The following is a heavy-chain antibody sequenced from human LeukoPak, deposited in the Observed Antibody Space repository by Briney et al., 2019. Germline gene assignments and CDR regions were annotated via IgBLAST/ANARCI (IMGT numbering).Heavy chain of an antibody. CDR2: ISGSGGST. V-gene: IGHV3-23*01. Sequence: GGSLRLSCAASGCTFSSYAMSWVRQAPGKGLEWVSAISGSGGSTYYADSVKGRFTTSRDNSKNTLYLQMNSLRAEDTAVYYCSKDRGNYGDPILYFDYWGQGTLVTVSS. CDR3: SKDRGNYGDPILYFDY. J-gene: IGHJ4*02. D-gene: IGHD4-17*01. CDR1: GCTFSSYA.